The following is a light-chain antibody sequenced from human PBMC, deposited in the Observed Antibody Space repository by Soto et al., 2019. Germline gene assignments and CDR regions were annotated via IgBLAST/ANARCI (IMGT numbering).Light chain of an antibody. CDR2: DAS. V-gene: IGKV1-33*01. Sequence: DIQLTQSPSSLSASVGDRVTITCQASQDISNHLNWYQQKPGKAPNILIYDASDLETGVPSRFSGGGSGTFFSFTINSLQPEDIATYYCQKDDCVPLFGPGTKVDIK. J-gene: IGKJ3*01. CDR1: QDISNH. CDR3: QKDDCVPL.